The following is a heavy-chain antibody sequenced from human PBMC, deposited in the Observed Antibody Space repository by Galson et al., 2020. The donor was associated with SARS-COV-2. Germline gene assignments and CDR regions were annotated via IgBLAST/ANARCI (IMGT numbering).Heavy chain of an antibody. V-gene: IGHV3-53*01. CDR3: TRAQLYRSGGWYGGMDV. CDR2: ISSGDTA. Sequence: GGSLRLSCAASGFTVSGDYMSWVHQAPGKGLEPVSVISSGDTAYYADSVKGRFTISRDTSKNTVFLQMRSLIAEDTAVYYCTRAQLYRSGGWYGGMDVWGQGTTVTVSS. J-gene: IGHJ6*02. D-gene: IGHD6-19*01. CDR1: GFTVSGDY.